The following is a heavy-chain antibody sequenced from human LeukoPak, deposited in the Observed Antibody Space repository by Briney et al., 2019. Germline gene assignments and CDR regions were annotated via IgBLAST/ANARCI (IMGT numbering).Heavy chain of an antibody. Sequence: GGSLRLSCAASGFTFSSNSMNWVRQAPGKGLEWVSSISSSSSYIYYADSVKGRFTISRDNAKNSLYLQMNSLRAEDTAVYYCARDSYYYDSSGYPYYYGMDVWGQGTTVTVSS. CDR3: ARDSYYYDSSGYPYYYGMDV. CDR2: ISSSSSYI. D-gene: IGHD3-22*01. J-gene: IGHJ6*02. CDR1: GFTFSSNS. V-gene: IGHV3-21*01.